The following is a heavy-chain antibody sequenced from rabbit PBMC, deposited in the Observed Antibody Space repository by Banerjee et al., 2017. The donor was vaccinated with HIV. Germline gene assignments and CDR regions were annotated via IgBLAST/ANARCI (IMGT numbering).Heavy chain of an antibody. CDR2: IYGGSSGNT. V-gene: IGHV1S45*01. Sequence: EQLVESGGGLVTLGGSLKLSCKASGIDFSNYGISWVRQAPGKGLEWIASIYGGSSGNTHYASWAKGRFTISKTSSTTVTLQMTSLTAADTATYFCARGYAGYAYYFGLWGPGTLVTVS. CDR3: ARGYAGYAYYFGL. J-gene: IGHJ6*01. D-gene: IGHD6-1*01. CDR1: GIDFSNYG.